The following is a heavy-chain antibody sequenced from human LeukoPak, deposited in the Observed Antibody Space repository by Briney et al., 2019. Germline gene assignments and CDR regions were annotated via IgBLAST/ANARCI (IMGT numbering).Heavy chain of an antibody. V-gene: IGHV1-2*04. D-gene: IGHD6-6*01. Sequence: ASVKVSCKASGYTFTGYYMHWVRQAPGQGLEWMGWINPNSGGTNYAQKFQGWVTMTRDTSISTAYMELSRLRSDDTAVYYCAREPDSSSSVAFDIWGQGTMVTVSS. CDR3: AREPDSSSSVAFDI. CDR1: GYTFTGYY. CDR2: INPNSGGT. J-gene: IGHJ3*02.